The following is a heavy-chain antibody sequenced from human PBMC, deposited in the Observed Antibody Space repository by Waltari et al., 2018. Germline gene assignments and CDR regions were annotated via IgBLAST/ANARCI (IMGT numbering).Heavy chain of an antibody. Sequence: QVQLVQSGAEVKKPGASVKVSCKASGYTFTSYDINLVLPAPGQGLEWMGWMNPNSGNTGYAQKFQGRVTMTRNTSISTAYMELSSLRSEDTAVYYCARFSYYGSGSYYLYYYYYGMDVWGQGTTVTVSS. D-gene: IGHD3-10*01. J-gene: IGHJ6*02. CDR3: ARFSYYGSGSYYLYYYYYGMDV. CDR1: GYTFTSYD. V-gene: IGHV1-8*01. CDR2: MNPNSGNT.